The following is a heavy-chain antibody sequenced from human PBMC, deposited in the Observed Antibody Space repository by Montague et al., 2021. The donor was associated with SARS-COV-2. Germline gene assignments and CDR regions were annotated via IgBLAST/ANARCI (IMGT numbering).Heavy chain of an antibody. CDR3: AYHSGSYVWFDP. Sequence: CAISGDSVSSTSGSWNWIRQSPSRGLEWLGRTYHRSKWYNDYATSVISRIIINPDTSKNQFSLQLNSVTPEDTAVYYCAYHSGSYVWFDPWGQGTLVTVSS. D-gene: IGHD1-26*01. J-gene: IGHJ5*02. CDR1: GDSVSSTSGS. V-gene: IGHV6-1*01. CDR2: TYHRSKWYN.